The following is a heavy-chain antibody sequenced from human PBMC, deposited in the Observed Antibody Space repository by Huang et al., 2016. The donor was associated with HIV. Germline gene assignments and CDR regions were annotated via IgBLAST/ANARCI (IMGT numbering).Heavy chain of an antibody. D-gene: IGHD6-13*01. CDR2: ILYDGNND. CDR1: GFPFSAFG. J-gene: IGHJ3*01. V-gene: IGHV3-30*02. Sequence: QVRLVESGGGVVQPGASLTLSCSASGFPFSAFGMDWVRQARGMVLEWVSFILYDGNNDYLIGSVKGRFTISRDNSNNTLYLRMNSLRPEETAVYYCVKERGSSRARSSFDFWGQGTSVIVSS. CDR3: VKERGSSRARSSFDF.